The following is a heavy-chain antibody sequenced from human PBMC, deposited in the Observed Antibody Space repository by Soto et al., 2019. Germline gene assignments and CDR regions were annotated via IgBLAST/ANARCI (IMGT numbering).Heavy chain of an antibody. J-gene: IGHJ4*02. Sequence: QLQLQESGSGLVKPSQTLSLTCAVSGGSISSGGYSWSWIRQPPGKGLEWIGYIYHSGSTYYNPSLKSRVTISVDRSKNQFSLKLSSVTAADTAVYYCAAAGGLGAGDADYWGQGTLVTVSS. CDR1: GGSISSGGYS. D-gene: IGHD1-26*01. V-gene: IGHV4-30-2*01. CDR2: IYHSGST. CDR3: AAAGGLGAGDADY.